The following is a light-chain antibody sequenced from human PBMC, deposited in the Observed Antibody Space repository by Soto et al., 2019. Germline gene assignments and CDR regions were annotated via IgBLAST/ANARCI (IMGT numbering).Light chain of an antibody. V-gene: IGLV2-14*01. CDR2: EVS. CDR3: SSYTSSSTQV. CDR1: SSDVGGWPH. J-gene: IGLJ1*01. Sequence: QSALTQPASVSASPGQSITISCAGTSSDVGGWPHVSWYQQHPGKAPKLVIYEVSNRPSGVSSRFSGSKSGSTASLTISGLQAEDEADYYCSSYTSSSTQVFGTGTKLTVL.